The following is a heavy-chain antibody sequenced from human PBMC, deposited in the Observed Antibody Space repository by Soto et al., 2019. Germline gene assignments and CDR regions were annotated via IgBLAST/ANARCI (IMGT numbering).Heavy chain of an antibody. D-gene: IGHD3-22*01. CDR3: AKGLLYYYDSSGPGGFDP. Sequence: GGSLRLSCAASGFTFSSYGMHWVRQAPGKGLEWVAVISYDGSNKYYADSVKGRFTISRDNSKSTLYLQMNSLRAEDTAVYYCAKGLLYYYDSSGPGGFDPWGQGTLVTVSS. V-gene: IGHV3-30*18. CDR1: GFTFSSYG. J-gene: IGHJ5*02. CDR2: ISYDGSNK.